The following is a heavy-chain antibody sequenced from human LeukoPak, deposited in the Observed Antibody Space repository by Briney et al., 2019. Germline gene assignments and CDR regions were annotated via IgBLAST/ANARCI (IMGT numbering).Heavy chain of an antibody. CDR3: ARDAIVVPAAIRQGFMDV. CDR2: IYSSVT. CDR1: GFTVSSNS. J-gene: IGHJ6*03. Sequence: GGSLRLSCTVSGFTVSSNSMSWVRQAPGKGLEWVSFIYSSVTHYSDSVKGRFTISRDNSKNSLYLQMNSLRAEDTAVYYCARDAIVVPAAIRQGFMDVWGKGTTVTISS. D-gene: IGHD2-2*01. V-gene: IGHV3-53*01.